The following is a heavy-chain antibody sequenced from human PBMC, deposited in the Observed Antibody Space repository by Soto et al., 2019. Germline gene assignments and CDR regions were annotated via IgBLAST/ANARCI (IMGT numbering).Heavy chain of an antibody. CDR2: INHSGST. V-gene: IGHV4-34*01. J-gene: IGHJ4*02. D-gene: IGHD5-12*01. CDR3: ASGAVWWLPDY. CDR1: GGSFSGYY. Sequence: PSETLSLTCAVYGGSFSGYYWSWIRQPPGKGLEWIGEINHSGSTNYNPSLKSRVTISVDTSKNQFSLKLSSVTAADTAVYYCASGAVWWLPDYWGQGTLVTVAS.